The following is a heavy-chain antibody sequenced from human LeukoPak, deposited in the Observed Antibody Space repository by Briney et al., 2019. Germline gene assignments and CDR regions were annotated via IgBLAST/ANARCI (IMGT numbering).Heavy chain of an antibody. D-gene: IGHD6-19*01. J-gene: IGHJ5*02. Sequence: SETLSLTCTVPGGSISSSSYYWGWIRQPPGKGLEWIGSIYYSGSTYYNPSLKSRVTISVDTSKNQFSLKLSSVTAADTAVYYCARRRKQWLNYNWFDPWGQGTLVTVSS. V-gene: IGHV4-39*07. CDR2: IYYSGST. CDR3: ARRRKQWLNYNWFDP. CDR1: GGSISSSSYY.